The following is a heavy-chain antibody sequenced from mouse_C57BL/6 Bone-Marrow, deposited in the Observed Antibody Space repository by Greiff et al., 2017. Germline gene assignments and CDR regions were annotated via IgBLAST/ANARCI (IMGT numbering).Heavy chain of an antibody. V-gene: IGHV14-2*01. CDR2: IDPEDGET. Sequence: EVQLQQSGAELVKPGASVKLSCTASGFNIKDYYIHWVKQRTEQGLEWIGRIDPEDGETKYAPKFQDKATITADTSSNPASLQLSSLTSEYTAVYYFTRSLIYYGTNYWGQGTTLTVSS. CDR1: GFNIKDYY. D-gene: IGHD1-1*01. CDR3: TRSLIYYGTNY. J-gene: IGHJ2*01.